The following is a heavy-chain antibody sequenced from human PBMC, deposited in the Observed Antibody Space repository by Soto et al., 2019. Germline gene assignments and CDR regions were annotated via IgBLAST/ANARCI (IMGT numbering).Heavy chain of an antibody. V-gene: IGHV4-4*02. Sequence: PSETLSLTCAVSDGSISINNWWSWVRQPPGKGLEWIGEIYHSGNTNYNPSLKSRVTMSVDKSKNQFSLKLSSVTAADTAVYYCARARGWSRGYFYFDYWGQGTQVTVSS. CDR2: IYHSGNT. D-gene: IGHD3-22*01. CDR1: DGSISINNW. CDR3: ARARGWSRGYFYFDY. J-gene: IGHJ4*02.